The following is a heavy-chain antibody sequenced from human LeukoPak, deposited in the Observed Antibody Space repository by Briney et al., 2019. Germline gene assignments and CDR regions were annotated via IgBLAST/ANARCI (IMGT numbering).Heavy chain of an antibody. D-gene: IGHD5-18*01. Sequence: SETLSLTCTVSGGSINSYYWSWIRQPPGKGLDWIGYIYYSGSTNYNPSLKSRVTISVDTSKNQFSLNLSSVTAADTAVYYCARGPSSGYSYGWGQGTLVTVSS. CDR1: GGSINSYY. CDR2: IYYSGST. CDR3: ARGPSSGYSYG. J-gene: IGHJ4*02. V-gene: IGHV4-59*01.